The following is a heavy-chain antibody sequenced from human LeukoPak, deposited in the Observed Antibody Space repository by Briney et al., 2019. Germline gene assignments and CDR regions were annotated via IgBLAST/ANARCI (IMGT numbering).Heavy chain of an antibody. CDR1: GYTFTGYG. Sequence: GASVKVSCKASGYTFTGYGISWVRQAPGQGLEWMGWISAYNGNTNYAQKLQGRVTMTTDTSTSTAYMELRSLRSDDTAVYYCARGYCSGGSCYYFDYWGQGTLVTVSS. V-gene: IGHV1-18*01. J-gene: IGHJ4*02. D-gene: IGHD2-15*01. CDR2: ISAYNGNT. CDR3: ARGYCSGGSCYYFDY.